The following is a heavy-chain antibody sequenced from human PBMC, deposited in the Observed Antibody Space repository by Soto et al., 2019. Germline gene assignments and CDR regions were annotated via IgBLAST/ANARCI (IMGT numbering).Heavy chain of an antibody. Sequence: SETLSLTCAVYGGSFSGYYWSWIRQPPGKGLEWIGEINHSGSTNYNPSLKSRVTISVDTSKNQFSLKLSSVTAADTAVYYCARAYRGGSSGYYYGHYYYGMDVWGQGTTVTVSS. CDR3: ARAYRGGSSGYYYGHYYYGMDV. CDR2: INHSGST. CDR1: GGSFSGYY. V-gene: IGHV4-34*01. D-gene: IGHD3-22*01. J-gene: IGHJ6*02.